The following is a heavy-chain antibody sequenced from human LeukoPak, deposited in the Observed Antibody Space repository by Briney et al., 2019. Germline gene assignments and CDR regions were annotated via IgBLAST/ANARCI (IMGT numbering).Heavy chain of an antibody. J-gene: IGHJ4*02. V-gene: IGHV4-59*01. CDR3: AGRSGWYGY. CDR2: IYYSGST. Sequence: SETLSLTCTVSGVSMSSYFWSRIRQPPGKGLEWIGYIYYSGSTNYNPSLKSRVTISVDTSKNQFSLKLSSVTAADTAVYYCAGRSGWYGYWGQGTLVTVSS. D-gene: IGHD6-19*01. CDR1: GVSMSSYF.